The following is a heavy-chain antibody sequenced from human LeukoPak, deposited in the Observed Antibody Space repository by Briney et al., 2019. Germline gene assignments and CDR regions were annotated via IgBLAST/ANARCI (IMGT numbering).Heavy chain of an antibody. CDR2: ISWNSGSI. V-gene: IGHV3-9*01. D-gene: IGHD6-13*01. Sequence: PRRSLRLSCAASGFTFDDYAMHWVRQAPGKGLEWVSGISWNSGSIGYADSVKGRFTISRDNAKNSLYLQMNSLRAEDTALYYCAKDHIAAAGAYYYYGMDVWGQGTTVTVSS. CDR1: GFTFDDYA. CDR3: AKDHIAAAGAYYYYGMDV. J-gene: IGHJ6*02.